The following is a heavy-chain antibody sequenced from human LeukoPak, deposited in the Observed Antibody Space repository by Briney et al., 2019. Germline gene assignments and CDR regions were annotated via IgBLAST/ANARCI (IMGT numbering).Heavy chain of an antibody. Sequence: GGSLRLSCAASGFSFSSYALSWVRQAPGKGLEWVAFIQHDGSNKYYADSVKGRFTISRDNSKNTLYLQMNSLRAEDTAVYYCAKDRIPLRFVEWLLWGGFDYWGQGTLVTVSS. J-gene: IGHJ4*02. D-gene: IGHD3-3*01. CDR1: GFSFSSYA. CDR3: AKDRIPLRFVEWLLWGGFDY. CDR2: IQHDGSNK. V-gene: IGHV3-30*02.